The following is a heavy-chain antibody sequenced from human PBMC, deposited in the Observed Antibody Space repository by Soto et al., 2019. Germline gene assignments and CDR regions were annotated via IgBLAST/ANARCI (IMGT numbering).Heavy chain of an antibody. CDR3: AKERLCDY. CDR1: GFTFTRYA. CDR2: ISYDGSNK. J-gene: IGHJ4*02. Sequence: GGSLRLSCAASGFTFTRYAMNWVRQAPGKGLEWVAVISYDGSNKYYADSVKGRFTISRDNSKNTLYLQMNSLRAEDTAVYYCAKERLCDYWGQGTLVTVS. V-gene: IGHV3-30*18.